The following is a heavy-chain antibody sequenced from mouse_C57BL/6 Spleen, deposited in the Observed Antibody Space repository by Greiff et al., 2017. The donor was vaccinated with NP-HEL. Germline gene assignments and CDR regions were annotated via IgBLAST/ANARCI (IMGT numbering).Heavy chain of an antibody. J-gene: IGHJ3*01. Sequence: QVQLQQPGAELVKPGASVKMSCKASGYTFTSYWITWVKQRPGQGLEWIGDIYPGSGSTNYNEKFKSKATLTVDTSSSTAYMQLSSLTSGDSAVYYCAVVYSPHYYGSSPAWFAYWGQGTLVTVSA. CDR3: AVVYSPHYYGSSPAWFAY. D-gene: IGHD1-1*01. V-gene: IGHV1-55*01. CDR1: GYTFTSYW. CDR2: IYPGSGST.